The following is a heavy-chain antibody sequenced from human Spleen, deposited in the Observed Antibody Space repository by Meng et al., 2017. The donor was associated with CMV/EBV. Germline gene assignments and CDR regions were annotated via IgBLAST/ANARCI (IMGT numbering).Heavy chain of an antibody. Sequence: FSSYAVSWVRQAPGQGLEWMGGIIPIFGTANYAQKFQGGVTITTDESTSTAYMGLSSLRSQDTAVYYCARDPGYYYDSSGYFDNWFDPWGQGTLVTVSS. D-gene: IGHD3-22*01. CDR2: IIPIFGTA. J-gene: IGHJ5*02. CDR3: ARDPGYYYDSSGYFDNWFDP. CDR1: FSSYA. V-gene: IGHV1-69*05.